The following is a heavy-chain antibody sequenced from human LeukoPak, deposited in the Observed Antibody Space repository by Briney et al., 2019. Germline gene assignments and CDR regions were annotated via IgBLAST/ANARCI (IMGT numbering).Heavy chain of an antibody. CDR3: AREGEAYSSSRIRYYYYMDV. CDR2: INSDGSST. J-gene: IGHJ6*03. Sequence: GGSLRLSCAASGFTFSSYWMHWVRHAPGKGLVWVSRINSDGSSTSYADSVKGRFTISRDNAKNTLYLQMNSLRAEDTAVYYCAREGEAYSSSRIRYYYYMDVWGKGTTVTVSS. CDR1: GFTFSSYW. D-gene: IGHD6-13*01. V-gene: IGHV3-74*01.